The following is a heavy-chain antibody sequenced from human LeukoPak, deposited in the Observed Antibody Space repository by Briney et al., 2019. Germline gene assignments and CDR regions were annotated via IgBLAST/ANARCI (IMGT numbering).Heavy chain of an antibody. V-gene: IGHV3-23*01. CDR2: ISGSGGST. D-gene: IGHD4-11*01. Sequence: GGSLRLSCAASGFTFSSYAMSWVRQAPGKGLEWVSAISGSGGSTYYADSVKGRFTISRDNSKSTLYLQMNSLRAEDTAVYYCAKDLRLQSVVDYWGQGTLVTVSS. CDR1: GFTFSSYA. CDR3: AKDLRLQSVVDY. J-gene: IGHJ4*02.